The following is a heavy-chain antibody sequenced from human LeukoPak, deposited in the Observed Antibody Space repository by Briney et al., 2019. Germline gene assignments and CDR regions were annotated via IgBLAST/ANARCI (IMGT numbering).Heavy chain of an antibody. D-gene: IGHD3-22*01. CDR1: GFTFSSYG. CDR2: ISYDGSNK. CDR3: ARDLGIVVAYDY. V-gene: IGHV3-30*03. J-gene: IGHJ4*02. Sequence: PGGSLRLSCAASGFTFSSYGMHWVRQAPGKGLEWVAVISYDGSNKYYADSVKGRFTISRDNSKNTLYLQMNSLRAEDTAVCYCARDLGIVVAYDYWGQGTLVTVSS.